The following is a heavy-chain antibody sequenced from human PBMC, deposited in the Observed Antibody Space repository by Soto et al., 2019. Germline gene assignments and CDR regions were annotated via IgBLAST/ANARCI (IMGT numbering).Heavy chain of an antibody. Sequence: SETLSLTCTVSGGSISSYYWSWIRQPPGKGLEWIGYIYYSGNTNYNPSLKSRVTMSVDTSKNQFSLKLNSVTAADTAVYYCARADTTRGTMIVVVLAFDIWGQGTMVTVS. D-gene: IGHD3-22*01. CDR1: GGSISSYY. V-gene: IGHV4-59*01. CDR3: ARADTTRGTMIVVVLAFDI. CDR2: IYYSGNT. J-gene: IGHJ3*02.